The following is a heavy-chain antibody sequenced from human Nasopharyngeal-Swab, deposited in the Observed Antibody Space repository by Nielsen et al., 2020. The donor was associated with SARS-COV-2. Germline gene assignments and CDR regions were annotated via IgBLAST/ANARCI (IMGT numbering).Heavy chain of an antibody. CDR1: GFTFSNYS. D-gene: IGHD3-10*01. J-gene: IGHJ6*02. Sequence: GGSLRLSCAASGFTFSNYSMNWVRQAPGKGLEWVSSIGSSTSYIYYADSVKGRFTISRDNAKNSLYLQMNSLRAEDTAVYYCARDGFGESPYYYYYGMDVWGQGTTVTVSS. CDR2: IGSSTSYI. V-gene: IGHV3-21*01. CDR3: ARDGFGESPYYYYYGMDV.